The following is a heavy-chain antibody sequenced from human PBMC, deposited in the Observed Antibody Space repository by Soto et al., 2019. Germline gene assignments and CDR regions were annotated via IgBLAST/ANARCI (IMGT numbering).Heavy chain of an antibody. V-gene: IGHV4-59*01. CDR2: IYHSGST. CDR1: GGSISSYY. Sequence: SETLSLTCTVSGGSISSYYWSWIRQPPGKGLEWIGYIYHSGSTKYNPSLKSRVTISVDTSKNQFSLRLSSVTAADTAVYYCARGTYYYYMDVWGKGTTVTVSS. J-gene: IGHJ6*03. CDR3: ARGTYYYYMDV.